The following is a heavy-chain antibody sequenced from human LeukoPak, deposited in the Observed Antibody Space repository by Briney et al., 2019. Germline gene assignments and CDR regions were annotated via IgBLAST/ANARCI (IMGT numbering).Heavy chain of an antibody. CDR2: IGTAGDT. CDR1: GFTFSSYD. Sequence: GGSLRLSCAASGFTFSSYDMHWVRQATGKGLEWVSAIGTAGDTYYPGSVKGRFTISRENAKNSLYLQMNSLRAGDTAVYYCARVQGLDFRWYFDLWGRGTLVTVST. CDR3: ARVQGLDFRWYFDL. J-gene: IGHJ2*01. V-gene: IGHV3-13*01.